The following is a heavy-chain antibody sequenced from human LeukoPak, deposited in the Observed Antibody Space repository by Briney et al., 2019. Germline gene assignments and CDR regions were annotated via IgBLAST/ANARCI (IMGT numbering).Heavy chain of an antibody. Sequence: GGSLRLSCAASGFTFSSYAMHWVRQAPGKGLEWVAVISYDGSNKYYADSVKGRFTISRDNSKNTLYLQMNSLRAEDTAVYYCARTGSGYYLYPIDYWGQGTLVTVSS. CDR1: GFTFSSYA. D-gene: IGHD3-22*01. V-gene: IGHV3-30*04. CDR3: ARTGSGYYLYPIDY. CDR2: ISYDGSNK. J-gene: IGHJ4*02.